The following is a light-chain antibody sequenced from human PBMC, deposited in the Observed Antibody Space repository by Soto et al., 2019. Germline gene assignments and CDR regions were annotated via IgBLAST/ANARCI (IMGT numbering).Light chain of an antibody. J-gene: IGLJ1*01. Sequence: QSVLTQPASVSGSPGQSITISCTGTSSDVGGYNYVSWYQQHPGKAPKLMIYEVSNRPSGVSNRFSGSKSGNTASLTISGLQAEDEADYYCSSFTTSRTHNYVFGIGTKVTVX. CDR1: SSDVGGYNY. V-gene: IGLV2-14*01. CDR3: SSFTTSRTHNYV. CDR2: EVS.